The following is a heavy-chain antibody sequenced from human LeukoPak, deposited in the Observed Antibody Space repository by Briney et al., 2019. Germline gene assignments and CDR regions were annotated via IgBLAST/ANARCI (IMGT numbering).Heavy chain of an antibody. Sequence: GGSLRLSCAASGFTFSSYWMSWVRQAPGKGLEWVANIKQDGSEKYYVDSVKGRFTISRDNAKNSLYLQMNSLRAEDTTMYYSARDSSGPHYGMDVWGQGTTVTVSS. V-gene: IGHV3-7*01. CDR2: IKQDGSEK. J-gene: IGHJ6*02. D-gene: IGHD6-19*01. CDR1: GFTFSSYW. CDR3: ARDSSGPHYGMDV.